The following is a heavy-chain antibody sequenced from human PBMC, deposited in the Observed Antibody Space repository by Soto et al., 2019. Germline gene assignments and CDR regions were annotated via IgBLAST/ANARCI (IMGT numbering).Heavy chain of an antibody. CDR2: IKSKTDGGTT. CDR3: TSRIQTYYYGSGSYYNFDY. CDR1: GFTFSNAW. Sequence: EVQLVESGGGLVKPGGSLRLSCAASGFTFSNAWMSWVRQAPGKGLEWVGRIKSKTDGGTTDYAAPVKGRFTISRDDSKNTLYLQMNSLKTEDTAVYYCTSRIQTYYYGSGSYYNFDYWGQGTLVTVSS. D-gene: IGHD3-10*01. V-gene: IGHV3-15*01. J-gene: IGHJ4*02.